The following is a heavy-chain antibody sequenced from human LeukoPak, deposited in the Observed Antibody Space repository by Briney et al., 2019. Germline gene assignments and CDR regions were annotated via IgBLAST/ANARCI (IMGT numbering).Heavy chain of an antibody. Sequence: GGSLRLSFAASGFTFSSYGMHWVRQAPGKGLEWVAFIRYDGIDKYYADSVKGRFTISRDNSKNTLYLQMNSLRAEDTAVFYCAKPMNKFLGGDYFDYWGQGTLVTVSS. CDR2: IRYDGIDK. V-gene: IGHV3-30*02. CDR3: AKPMNKFLGGDYFDY. D-gene: IGHD3-3*01. J-gene: IGHJ4*02. CDR1: GFTFSSYG.